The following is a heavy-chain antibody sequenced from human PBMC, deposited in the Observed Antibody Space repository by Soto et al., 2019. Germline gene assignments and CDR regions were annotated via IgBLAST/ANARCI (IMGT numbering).Heavy chain of an antibody. CDR3: VRQGIGPLHGLVDV. D-gene: IGHD3-10*01. J-gene: IGHJ6*02. Sequence: SETLSLTCTVSGGSISSYYWSWIRQPPGKGLEWIGYIYYSGSTNYNPSLKSRVTILVDPSKNQFSLKLRSVTAADTAMYHCVRQGIGPLHGLVDVWGRGTTVTVSS. V-gene: IGHV4-59*08. CDR1: GGSISSYY. CDR2: IYYSGST.